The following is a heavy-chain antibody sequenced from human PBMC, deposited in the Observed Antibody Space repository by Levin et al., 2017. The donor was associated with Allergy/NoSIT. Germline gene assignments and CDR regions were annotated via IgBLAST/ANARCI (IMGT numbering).Heavy chain of an antibody. CDR2: LWYDGSYQ. Sequence: GGSLRLSCTASGFNFRSYGMYWVRQAPGKGLEWVAALWYDGSYQYYADSVKGRFTISRDNPKRTLYLQMNNLRAEDTAVYYCAKSLGGGNSPAGFDYWGQGALVTVSS. CDR3: AKSLGGGNSPAGFDY. V-gene: IGHV3-33*06. J-gene: IGHJ4*02. CDR1: GFNFRSYG. D-gene: IGHD4-23*01.